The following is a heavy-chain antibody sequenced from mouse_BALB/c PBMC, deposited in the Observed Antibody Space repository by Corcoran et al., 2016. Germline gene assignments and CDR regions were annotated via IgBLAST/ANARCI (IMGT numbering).Heavy chain of an antibody. Sequence: EVQLQQSGPELVKPGASVKMSCKASGYTFTSYVMHWVKQEPGQGLEWIGYINPYNDGTKYNEKFKGKATLTSDKSSSTAYMQLSSRTSEDSAVYYCAIDYGNEWYFDVLGAGTTVTVSS. CDR3: AIDYGNEWYFDV. J-gene: IGHJ1*01. CDR1: GYTFTSYV. V-gene: IGHV1S136*01. CDR2: INPYNDGT. D-gene: IGHD1-1*01.